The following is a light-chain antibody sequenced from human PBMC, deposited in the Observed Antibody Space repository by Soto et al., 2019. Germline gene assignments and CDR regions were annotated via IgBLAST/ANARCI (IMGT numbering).Light chain of an antibody. Sequence: IVMTQSPATLSVSPWERATLSCRASQSVTSNLAWYQQKPGQAPRLLMYGVSTRATGIPARFGGSGSATEFTLTISSLQSEDFAVYYCQQYSQWPLTFGGGTKVDIK. J-gene: IGKJ4*01. V-gene: IGKV3-15*01. CDR1: QSVTSN. CDR3: QQYSQWPLT. CDR2: GVS.